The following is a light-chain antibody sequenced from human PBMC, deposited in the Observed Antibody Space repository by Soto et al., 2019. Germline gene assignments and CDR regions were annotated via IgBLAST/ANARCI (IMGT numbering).Light chain of an antibody. J-gene: IGLJ2*01. CDR3: GTWDSSLSALV. V-gene: IGLV1-51*01. Sequence: QSVLTQPPSVSAAPGQKVTISCSGSSSNIGNNYVSWYQQLPGTAPKLLIYDNNKRPSGIPDRFSGSKSGTSATLGITGLQTGDEADYYCGTWDSSLSALVFSGGTKLTVL. CDR2: DNN. CDR1: SSNIGNNY.